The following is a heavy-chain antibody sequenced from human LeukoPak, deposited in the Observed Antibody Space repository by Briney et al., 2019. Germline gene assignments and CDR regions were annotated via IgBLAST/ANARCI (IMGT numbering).Heavy chain of an antibody. D-gene: IGHD3-3*01. V-gene: IGHV4-34*01. CDR2: INHSGST. Sequence: SETLSLTCAVYGGSFSGYYWSGIRQPPGKGLEWIGEINHSGSTNYNPSLKSRVTISVDTSKNQFSLKLSSVTAADTAVYYCARGRGYDFWSGYSGHYFDYWGQGTLVTVSS. CDR1: GGSFSGYY. CDR3: ARGRGYDFWSGYSGHYFDY. J-gene: IGHJ4*02.